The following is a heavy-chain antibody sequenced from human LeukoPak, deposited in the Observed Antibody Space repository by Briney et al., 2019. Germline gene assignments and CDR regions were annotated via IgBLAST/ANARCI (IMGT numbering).Heavy chain of an antibody. Sequence: ASVKVSCKASGGTFSSYAISWVRQAPGQGLEWIGRIIPSLDVANYAHKFQGRVTLSVDRDTATTYMEVTSLRSEDTAIYYCARDHCSPGTCLGGHWGQGTLVTVSS. CDR3: ARDHCSPGTCLGGH. D-gene: IGHD2-15*01. J-gene: IGHJ4*02. CDR1: GGTFSSYA. V-gene: IGHV1-69*04. CDR2: IIPSLDVA.